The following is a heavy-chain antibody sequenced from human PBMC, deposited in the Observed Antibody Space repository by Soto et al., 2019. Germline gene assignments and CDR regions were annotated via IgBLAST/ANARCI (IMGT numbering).Heavy chain of an antibody. Sequence: SETLSLTCAVSGGSISSGGYSWSWIRQPPGKGLEWIGYIYRSGSTYYNPSLKSRVTISVDRSKNQFSLKLSSVTAADTAVYYCARVGRTYYGMDVWGQGTTVTVSS. CDR1: GGSISSGGYS. CDR2: IYRSGST. J-gene: IGHJ6*02. V-gene: IGHV4-30-2*01. CDR3: ARVGRTYYGMDV.